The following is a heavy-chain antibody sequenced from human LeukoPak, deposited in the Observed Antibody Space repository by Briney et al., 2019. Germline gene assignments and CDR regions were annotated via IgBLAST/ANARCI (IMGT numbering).Heavy chain of an antibody. CDR1: GFTVSSNY. Sequence: PGGSLRLSCVASGFTVSSNYMSWVRQTPGKGLEWVSIIYSAGSTYYADSVRGRFTISRDSSKNTVCLQMNSLRAEDTAVYYCASGGMGARKYYSDPFHYWGQGTLVTVSS. D-gene: IGHD3-10*01. V-gene: IGHV3-53*01. J-gene: IGHJ4*02. CDR3: ASGGMGARKYYSDPFHY. CDR2: IYSAGST.